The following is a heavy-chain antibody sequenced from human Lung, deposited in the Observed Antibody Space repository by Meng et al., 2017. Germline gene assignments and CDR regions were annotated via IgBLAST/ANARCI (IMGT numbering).Heavy chain of an antibody. V-gene: IGHV3-48*03. J-gene: IGHJ3*02. Sequence: GGSLRLSCAASGFTFSSYEMNWVRQAPGKGLEWVSYISSSGSTIYYADSVKGRFTISRDNAKNSLYLQMNSLRAEDTAVYYCARDRPTVYVLPDAFDIWGQGTMVTVSS. CDR2: ISSSGSTI. CDR1: GFTFSSYE. D-gene: IGHD4-17*01. CDR3: ARDRPTVYVLPDAFDI.